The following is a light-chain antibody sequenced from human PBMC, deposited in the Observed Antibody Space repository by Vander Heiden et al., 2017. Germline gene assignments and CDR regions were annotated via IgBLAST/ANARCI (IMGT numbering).Light chain of an antibody. J-gene: IGKJ3*01. Sequence: DIVMTQSPLSLPVTPGEPASISCRSSQSLLNSNGYNYLDWYLQKPGQSPQLLIDLGSNRASGVPDRLSGSGSGTDLTLKISRVEAEDVGVYYCMQALQKPKSLGPGTKVXIK. V-gene: IGKV2-28*01. CDR2: LGS. CDR1: QSLLNSNGYNY. CDR3: MQALQKPKS.